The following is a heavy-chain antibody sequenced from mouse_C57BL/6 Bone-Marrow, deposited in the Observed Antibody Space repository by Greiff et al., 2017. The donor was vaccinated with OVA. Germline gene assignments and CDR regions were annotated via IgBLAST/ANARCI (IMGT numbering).Heavy chain of an antibody. D-gene: IGHD1-1*01. CDR2: IWGGGST. CDR1: GFSLTSYG. J-gene: IGHJ1*03. Sequence: VKLVESGPGLVAPSQSLSITCTVSGFSLTSYGVDWVRQPPGKGLEWLGVIWGGGSTTYNSALMSRLSISKDNSKGKVILKMNSLQTDDTAMYYGAKHGHYGSSSYWYFDVWGTGTTVTVSS. V-gene: IGHV2-9*01. CDR3: AKHGHYGSSSYWYFDV.